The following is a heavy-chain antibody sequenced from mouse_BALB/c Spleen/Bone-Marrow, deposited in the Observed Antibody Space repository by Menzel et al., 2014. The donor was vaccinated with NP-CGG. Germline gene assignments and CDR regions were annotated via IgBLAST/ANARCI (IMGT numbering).Heavy chain of an antibody. J-gene: IGHJ2*01. Sequence: EVMLVESGGGLVQPGGSRKLSCAASGFTFXSFGMHWVRQAPEKGLEWIAYISSDSGAIFYADTVKGRFTISRDNPKNTLFLQMTSLRSEDTAIYFCTRGGNWEDFDYWGQGTTLTVSS. V-gene: IGHV5-17*02. CDR1: GFTFXSFG. D-gene: IGHD4-1*01. CDR3: TRGGNWEDFDY. CDR2: ISSDSGAI.